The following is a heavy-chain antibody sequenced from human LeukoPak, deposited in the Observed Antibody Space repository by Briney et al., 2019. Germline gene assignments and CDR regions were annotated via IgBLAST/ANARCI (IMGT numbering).Heavy chain of an antibody. Sequence: KTSETLSLTCTVSGASISSSSYYWGWIRQPPGKGLEWIGSIYYSGSTYYNPSLKSRVTISVDTSKNQVSLKLSSVTAADTAVYYCATHRVVPAATIGYWGQGTLVTVSS. J-gene: IGHJ4*02. CDR1: GASISSSSYY. CDR3: ATHRVVPAATIGY. D-gene: IGHD2-2*01. CDR2: IYYSGST. V-gene: IGHV4-39*01.